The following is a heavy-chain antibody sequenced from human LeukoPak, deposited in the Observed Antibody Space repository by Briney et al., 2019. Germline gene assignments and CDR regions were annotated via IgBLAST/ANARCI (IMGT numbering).Heavy chain of an antibody. D-gene: IGHD3-22*01. V-gene: IGHV3-21*01. J-gene: IGHJ4*02. CDR2: ISSSSSYI. Sequence: GGSLRLSCAASGFTFSSYSMNWVRQAPGNRLEWVSSISSSSSYIYYADSVKGRFTISRDNAKNSLYLQMNSLRAEDTAVYYCARVSTDSTGYAAFDYWGQGTLVTVSS. CDR3: ARVSTDSTGYAAFDY. CDR1: GFTFSSYS.